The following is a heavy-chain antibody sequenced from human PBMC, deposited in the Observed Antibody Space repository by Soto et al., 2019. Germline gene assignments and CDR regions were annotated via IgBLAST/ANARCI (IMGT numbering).Heavy chain of an antibody. CDR1: GYTFTSYD. V-gene: IGHV1-8*01. CDR3: ARANVLEWLIDNDNWFDP. J-gene: IGHJ5*02. CDR2: MNPNSGNT. Sequence: QVQLVQSGAEVKKPGASVKVSCKASGYTFTSYDINWVRQATGQGLEWMGWMNPNSGNTGYAQKFQGGVTMTRNTSISTAYMELSSLRSEDTAVYYCARANVLEWLIDNDNWFDPWGQGTLVTVSS. D-gene: IGHD3-3*01.